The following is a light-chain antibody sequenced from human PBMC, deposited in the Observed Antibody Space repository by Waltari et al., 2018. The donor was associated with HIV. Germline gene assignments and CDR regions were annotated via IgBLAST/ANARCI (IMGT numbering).Light chain of an antibody. V-gene: IGKV3-20*01. CDR2: GAS. J-gene: IGKJ4*01. CDR3: HQYYDSFT. Sequence: EIVLTQSPGTLSLSPGERATLPCRTSQSLSSTYIAWYQHKPGQAPRLLIHGASYRAAGLPERFSGSGSGTDFTLTINRLEPEDFAVYFCHQYYDSFTFGGGTKVEI. CDR1: QSLSSTY.